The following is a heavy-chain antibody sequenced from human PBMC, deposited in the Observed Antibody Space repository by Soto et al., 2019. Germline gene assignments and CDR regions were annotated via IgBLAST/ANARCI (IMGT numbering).Heavy chain of an antibody. J-gene: IGHJ5*02. CDR1: GGSFSGYY. Sequence: SETLSLTCAVYGGSFSGYYWSWIRQPPGKGLEWIGEIDHSGSTNYNPSLKSRVTISVDTSKNQFSLKLSSVTAADTAVYYCARVGGGILPHLRHAYNWFDPWGQGTLVTVSS. V-gene: IGHV4-34*01. CDR3: ARVGGGILPHLRHAYNWFDP. CDR2: IDHSGST. D-gene: IGHD2-15*01.